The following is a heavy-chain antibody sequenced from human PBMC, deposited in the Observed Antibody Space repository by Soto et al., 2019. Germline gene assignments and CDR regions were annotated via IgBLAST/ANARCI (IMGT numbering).Heavy chain of an antibody. Sequence: QVHLVESGGGVVQPGRSLRLSCAVSGFTFNIHGMHWVRETPGEGLEWVSVIWSDGSNKYYADSVKGRFTISRDNSKNTLYLQMNSLRVEDTAVYYCARDGEPFGVGSSDYWGQGTLVTVSS. CDR1: GFTFNIHG. D-gene: IGHD3-3*01. CDR2: IWSDGSNK. J-gene: IGHJ4*02. CDR3: ARDGEPFGVGSSDY. V-gene: IGHV3-33*01.